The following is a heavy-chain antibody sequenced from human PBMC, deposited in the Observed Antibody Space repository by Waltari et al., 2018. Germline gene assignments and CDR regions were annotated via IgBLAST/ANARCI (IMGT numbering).Heavy chain of an antibody. V-gene: IGHV4-34*01. Sequence: QVQLQQWGAGLLKPSETLSLTCAVYGGSFSGYYWSWIRQPPGKGLEWIGEINHSGSTNYNPALTSRVTISVDTSKNQFSLKLSSVTAADTAVYYCARAGIAVAGTLDYWGQGTLVTVSS. CDR2: INHSGST. D-gene: IGHD6-19*01. CDR1: GGSFSGYY. J-gene: IGHJ4*02. CDR3: ARAGIAVAGTLDY.